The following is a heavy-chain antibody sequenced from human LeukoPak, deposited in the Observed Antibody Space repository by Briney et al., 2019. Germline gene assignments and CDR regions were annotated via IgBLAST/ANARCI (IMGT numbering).Heavy chain of an antibody. CDR1: GFTFSSYS. V-gene: IGHV3-21*01. CDR2: ISSSSSYI. Sequence: GGSLRLSCAASGFTFSSYSMNWVRQAPGKGLEWVSSISSSSSYIYYADSVKGRFTISRDNAKNSLYLQMNSLRAEDTAVYYCARDLVWDYDILTGYRYFDYWGQGTLVTVSS. D-gene: IGHD3-9*01. CDR3: ARDLVWDYDILTGYRYFDY. J-gene: IGHJ4*02.